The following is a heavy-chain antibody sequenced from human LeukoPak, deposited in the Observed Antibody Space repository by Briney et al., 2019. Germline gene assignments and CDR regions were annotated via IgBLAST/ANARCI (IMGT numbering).Heavy chain of an antibody. CDR1: GGSISSYY. V-gene: IGHV4-4*07. CDR2: IYSTGST. J-gene: IGHJ4*02. D-gene: IGHD6-13*01. CDR3: ARQIASAGTAGFNF. Sequence: SETLSLTCTVSGGSISSYYWSWIRQPAGKGLEWIGRIYSTGSTNYNPSLKSRVTMSVDTSKNQFSLRLRSVTAADTAVYYCARQIASAGTAGFNFWGQGALVTVSS.